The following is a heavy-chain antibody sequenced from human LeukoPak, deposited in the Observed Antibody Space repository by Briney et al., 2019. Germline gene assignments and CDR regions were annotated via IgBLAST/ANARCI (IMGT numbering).Heavy chain of an antibody. J-gene: IGHJ6*03. V-gene: IGHV3-7*01. CDR3: ASCTGGYGFYYYYMDV. Sequence: PGGSLRLSCAAFGFTFSSYWMSWVRQAPGKGREGVANIKQDGSEKDYVDSVKGRFTISRDNAKNTLYLQMNSLRAEDTAVYYCASCTGGYGFYYYYMDVWGKGTTVTVSS. CDR2: IKQDGSEK. D-gene: IGHD5-12*01. CDR1: GFTFSSYW.